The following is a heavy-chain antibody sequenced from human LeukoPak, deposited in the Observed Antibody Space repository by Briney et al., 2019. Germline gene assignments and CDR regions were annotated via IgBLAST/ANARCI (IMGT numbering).Heavy chain of an antibody. CDR3: GRDGGHFERVTRSGDN. V-gene: IGHV3-7*01. CDR1: GFTFSNYW. CDR2: MDRSDTER. D-gene: IGHD3-9*01. J-gene: IGHJ4*02. Sequence: GGSLRLSCAASGFTFSNYWMSWVRQAPGKGLEWVANMDRSDTERHYLDSVRGRFTISRDNAKNFLYLQMSGLRAEDTAVYYCGRDGGHFERVTRSGDNSGQGTLVTAPS.